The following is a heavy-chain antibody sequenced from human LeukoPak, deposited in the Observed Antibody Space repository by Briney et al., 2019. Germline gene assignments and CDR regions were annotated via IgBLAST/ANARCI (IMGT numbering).Heavy chain of an antibody. CDR2: IYYSGST. CDR3: AREMYTSSWYFNNWFDP. CDR1: GGSISSGDYY. V-gene: IGHV4-31*03. J-gene: IGHJ5*02. D-gene: IGHD6-13*01. Sequence: SETLSLTCTVSGGSISSGDYYWSWIRQHPGKGLEWIGYIYYSGSTYYNPSLKSRVTISVDTSKNQCSLKLSSVTAADTAVYYCAREMYTSSWYFNNWFDPWGQGTLVTVSS.